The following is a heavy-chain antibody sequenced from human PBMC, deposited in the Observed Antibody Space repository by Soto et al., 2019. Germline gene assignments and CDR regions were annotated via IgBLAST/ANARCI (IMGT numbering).Heavy chain of an antibody. V-gene: IGHV4-39*01. Sequence: TSETLSLTCTVSGGSISSSSYYWGWIRQPPGKGLEWIGSIYYSGSTYYNPSLKSRVTISVDTSKNQFSLKLSSVTAADTAVYYCVKGVWGGYSNAFDIWGQGTRVTVSS. CDR2: IYYSGST. CDR1: GGSISSSSYY. CDR3: VKGVWGGYSNAFDI. D-gene: IGHD3-16*01. J-gene: IGHJ3*02.